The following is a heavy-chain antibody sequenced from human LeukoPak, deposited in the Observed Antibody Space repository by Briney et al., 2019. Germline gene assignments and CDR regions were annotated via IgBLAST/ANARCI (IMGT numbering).Heavy chain of an antibody. D-gene: IGHD1-14*01. J-gene: IGHJ3*02. CDR3: ASDGTEDAFDI. V-gene: IGHV3-33*01. CDR2: IWYDGSNK. Sequence: SGGSLRLSCAACGFTFCSYGMHWVRQAPGKGLEWVAVIWYDGSNKYYADSVKGRFTISRDNSKNTLYLQMNSLRAEDTAVCYCASDGTEDAFDIWGQGTMVTVSS. CDR1: GFTFCSYG.